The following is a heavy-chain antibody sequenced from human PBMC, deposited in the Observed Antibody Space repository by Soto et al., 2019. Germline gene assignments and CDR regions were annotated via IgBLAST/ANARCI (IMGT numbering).Heavy chain of an antibody. D-gene: IGHD3-16*01. V-gene: IGHV4-59*08. Sequence: QVQLQESGPGLVKPSETLSLSCSVSGGSISGHNWSWVRQTPGKGLEWIGYMYYSGSTNYNPSLKSRVTSSVDTSKNHFSLRQTSVTAADTAVNYCARGPYYDLIWNYYYMDVWGKGTTVTVSS. CDR1: GGSISGHN. J-gene: IGHJ6*03. CDR3: ARGPYYDLIWNYYYMDV. CDR2: MYYSGST.